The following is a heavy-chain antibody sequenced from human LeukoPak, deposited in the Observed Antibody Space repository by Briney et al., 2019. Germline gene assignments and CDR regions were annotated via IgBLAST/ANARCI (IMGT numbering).Heavy chain of an antibody. J-gene: IGHJ4*02. Sequence: GGSLRLSCAASGFTFSSCAMHWVRQAPGKGLEWVAVIWYDGSNKYYADSVKGRFTISRDHSKNTLYLQMKSLRAEDTAVYYCARELEIAVAGTLGYWGQGTLVTVSS. CDR2: IWYDGSNK. D-gene: IGHD6-19*01. V-gene: IGHV3-33*01. CDR1: GFTFSSCA. CDR3: ARELEIAVAGTLGY.